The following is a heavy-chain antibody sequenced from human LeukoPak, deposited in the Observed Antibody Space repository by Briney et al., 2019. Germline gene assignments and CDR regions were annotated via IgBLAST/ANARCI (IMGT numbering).Heavy chain of an antibody. D-gene: IGHD5-12*01. Sequence: SQTLSLTCAVYGGSFSGYYWSWIRPPPGKGLEWIGEINHSGSTNYNPSLKSRVTISVDTSKNQFSLKLSSVTAAGTAVYYCARGRGYSGYEYDYWGQGTLVTVSS. V-gene: IGHV4-34*01. CDR1: GGSFSGYY. CDR2: INHSGST. J-gene: IGHJ4*02. CDR3: ARGRGYSGYEYDY.